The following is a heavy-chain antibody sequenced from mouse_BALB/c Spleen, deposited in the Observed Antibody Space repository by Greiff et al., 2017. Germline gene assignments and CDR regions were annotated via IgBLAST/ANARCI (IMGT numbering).Heavy chain of an antibody. D-gene: IGHD2-4*01. CDR1: GFTFSSYT. J-gene: IGHJ4*01. CDR2: ISNGGGST. V-gene: IGHV5-12-2*01. Sequence: EVMLVESGGGLVQPGGSLKLSCAASGFTFSSYTMSWVRQTPEKRLEWVAYISNGGGSTYYPDTVKGRFTISRDNDKNTLYLQMSSLKSEDTAMYYCATYDYDADYAMDYWGQGTSVTVSS. CDR3: ATYDYDADYAMDY.